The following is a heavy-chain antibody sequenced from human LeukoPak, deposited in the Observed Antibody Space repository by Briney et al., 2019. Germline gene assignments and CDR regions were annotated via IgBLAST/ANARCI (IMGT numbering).Heavy chain of an antibody. J-gene: IGHJ4*02. V-gene: IGHV3-33*06. CDR1: RFTFNTHG. CDR2: IWFDGSVK. D-gene: IGHD3-3*01. CDR3: AKDTAIQFLEPAF. Sequence: GGSLRLSCAASRFTFNTHGMHWVRQAPGKGLEWLAAIWFDGSVKHNSDAVKGRFTISRDNSLNTLYLQMNSLRAEDTAIYYCAKDTAIQFLEPAFWGQGTLVTVSS.